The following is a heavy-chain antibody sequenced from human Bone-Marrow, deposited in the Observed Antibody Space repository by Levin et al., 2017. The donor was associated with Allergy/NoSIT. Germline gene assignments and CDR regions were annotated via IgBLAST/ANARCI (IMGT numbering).Heavy chain of an antibody. CDR2: ISFSGHDT. J-gene: IGHJ4*02. V-gene: IGHV3-23*01. CDR3: AKSLLIGTTDFNSFYFDY. D-gene: IGHD1-20*01. CDR1: GFTFTSFA. Sequence: GGSLRLSCAASGFTFTSFAMSWVRLAPGKGLEWVSTISFSGHDTYYADSVKGRFTISRDKSKNTVFLQMNSLRDEDTAIYSCAKSLLIGTTDFNSFYFDYWGQGSLVTVSS.